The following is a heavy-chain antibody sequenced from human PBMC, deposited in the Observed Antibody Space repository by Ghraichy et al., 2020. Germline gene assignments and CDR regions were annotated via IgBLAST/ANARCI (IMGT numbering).Heavy chain of an antibody. CDR3: ARDPMDYDSSGYYSGMDV. Sequence: GSLRLSCAASGFTFSSYSMNWVRQAPGKGLEWVSYISSSSSTIYYADSVKGRFTISRDNAKNSLYLQMNSLRDEDTAVYYCARDPMDYDSSGYYSGMDVWGQGTTVTVSS. CDR1: GFTFSSYS. CDR2: ISSSSSTI. J-gene: IGHJ6*02. V-gene: IGHV3-48*02. D-gene: IGHD3-22*01.